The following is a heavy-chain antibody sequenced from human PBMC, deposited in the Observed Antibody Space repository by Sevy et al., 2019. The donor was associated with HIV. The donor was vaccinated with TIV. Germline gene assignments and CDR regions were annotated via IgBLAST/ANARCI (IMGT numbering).Heavy chain of an antibody. D-gene: IGHD3-3*01. V-gene: IGHV4-39*01. Sequence: SETLSLTCTVSGGSISSSSYYWGWIRQPPGKGLEWIGSIYYSGSTYYNPSLKSLVTISVDTSKNQFSLKLSSVTAADTAVYYCARGHDFWSGYYTLFGYWGQGTLVTVSS. CDR3: ARGHDFWSGYYTLFGY. CDR1: GGSISSSSYY. J-gene: IGHJ4*02. CDR2: IYYSGST.